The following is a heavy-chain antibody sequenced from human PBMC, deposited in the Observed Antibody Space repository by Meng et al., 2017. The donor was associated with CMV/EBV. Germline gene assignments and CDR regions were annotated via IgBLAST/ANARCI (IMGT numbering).Heavy chain of an antibody. CDR1: GFTFSSYW. J-gene: IGHJ6*02. CDR3: ARDQDIVVVPAAINFYYYYGMDV. D-gene: IGHD2-2*01. CDR2: ISGSGGST. V-gene: IGHV3-21*01. Sequence: GESLKISCAASGFTFSSYWMSWVRQAPGKGLEWVSAISGSGGSTYYADSVKGRFTISRDNAKNSLYLQMNSLRAEDTAVYYCARDQDIVVVPAAINFYYYYGMDVWGQGTTVTVSS.